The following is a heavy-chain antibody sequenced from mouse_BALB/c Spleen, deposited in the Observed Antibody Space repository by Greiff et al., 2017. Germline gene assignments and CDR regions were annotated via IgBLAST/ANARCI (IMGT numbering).Heavy chain of an antibody. CDR1: GYSFTGYF. CDR3: ARRGMRSYYAMDY. Sequence: EVQLQQSGPELVKPGASVKISCKASGYSFTGYFMNWVMQSHGKSLEWIGRINPYNGDTFYNQKFKGKATLTVDKSSSTAHMELRSLASEDSAVYYCARRGMRSYYAMDYWGQGTSVTVSS. J-gene: IGHJ4*01. V-gene: IGHV1-20*02. CDR2: INPYNGDT.